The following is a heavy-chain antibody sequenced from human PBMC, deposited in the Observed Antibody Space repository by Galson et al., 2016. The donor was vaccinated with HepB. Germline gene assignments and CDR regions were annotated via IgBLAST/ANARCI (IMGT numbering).Heavy chain of an antibody. D-gene: IGHD2-21*02. V-gene: IGHV3-30*18. Sequence: SLRLSCAASGFTFSDYGMHWVRQAPGRGLEWVSVISTDGSDKQYADSVKGRFTVARDNSKNTLFLQMNSLRGEDTAVYYCAKMDCGRDCPRDYWGQGTLVSVSS. CDR3: AKMDCGRDCPRDY. CDR1: GFTFSDYG. J-gene: IGHJ4*02. CDR2: ISTDGSDK.